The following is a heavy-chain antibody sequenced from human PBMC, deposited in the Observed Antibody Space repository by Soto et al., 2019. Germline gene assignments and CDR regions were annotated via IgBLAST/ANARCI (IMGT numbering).Heavy chain of an antibody. CDR1: GFTFSDYY. CDR2: ISGSTTGI. J-gene: IGHJ4*02. V-gene: IGHV3-11*01. Sequence: GGSLRLSCAASGFTFSDYYMAWIRQAPGRGLEWISYISGSTTGIYYADSVKGRFTISRDNAKTSLYLQMSSLSAEDTAVYYCARIHPYCRGDSCSVFDYWGRGPLVTVSS. CDR3: ARIHPYCRGDSCSVFDY. D-gene: IGHD2-21*02.